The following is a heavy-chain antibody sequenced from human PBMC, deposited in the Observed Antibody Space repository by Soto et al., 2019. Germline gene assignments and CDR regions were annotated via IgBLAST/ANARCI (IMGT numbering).Heavy chain of an antibody. Sequence: ASVKVSCKASGYTFTSYCISWVRQAPGQGLGWMGWISAYNGNTNYAQKLQGRVTMTTDTSTSTAYMELRSLRSDDTAVYYCALVVVAATGTLLFDYWGQGTLVTVSS. CDR1: GYTFTSYC. J-gene: IGHJ4*02. CDR3: ALVVVAATGTLLFDY. V-gene: IGHV1-18*04. CDR2: ISAYNGNT. D-gene: IGHD2-15*01.